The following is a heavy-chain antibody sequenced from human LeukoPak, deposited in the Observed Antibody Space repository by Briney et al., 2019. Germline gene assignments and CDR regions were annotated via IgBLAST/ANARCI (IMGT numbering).Heavy chain of an antibody. CDR1: GFTFSSYA. D-gene: IGHD6-13*01. CDR2: ISYDGSNK. Sequence: GGSLRLSCAASGFTFSSYAMHWVRQAPGKGLEWVAVISYDGSNKYYADSVKGRFTISRDNSKNTLYLQMNSLRAEDTAVYYCARVHPIAAAGTGFDYWGQGTLVTVSS. V-gene: IGHV3-30*04. J-gene: IGHJ4*02. CDR3: ARVHPIAAAGTGFDY.